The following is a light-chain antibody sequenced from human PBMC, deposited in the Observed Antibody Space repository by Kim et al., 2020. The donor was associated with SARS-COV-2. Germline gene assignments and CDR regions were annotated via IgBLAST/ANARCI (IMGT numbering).Light chain of an antibody. V-gene: IGKV1-27*01. Sequence: ASVGDRVTITCRASQGIANSLAWYQQKPGKVPQVLIYDASTLQSGGPSRFSGSGSGTEFTLTIGSLQTEDVATYYCQKYNSAPWTFGPGTKVDIK. CDR1: QGIANS. CDR3: QKYNSAPWT. CDR2: DAS. J-gene: IGKJ1*01.